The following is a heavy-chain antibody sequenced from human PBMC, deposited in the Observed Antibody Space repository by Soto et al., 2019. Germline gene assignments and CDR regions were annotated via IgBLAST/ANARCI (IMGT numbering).Heavy chain of an antibody. CDR2: IDSAGDA. J-gene: IGHJ5*02. CDR3: ARGGIRGVSWNWFDT. CDR1: GFTFSSHD. D-gene: IGHD3-10*01. V-gene: IGHV3-13*01. Sequence: EVQLVESGGGLVQPGGSLRLSCAASGFTFSSHDMHWVRQVTGKGLEWVSGIDSAGDAKYPASVKGRFTISRENAKNSLHRQMNSRRAGDTAVYYCARGGIRGVSWNWFDTWGQGTLVTVSS.